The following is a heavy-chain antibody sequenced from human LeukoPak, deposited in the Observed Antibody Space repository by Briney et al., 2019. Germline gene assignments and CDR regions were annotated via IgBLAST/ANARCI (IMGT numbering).Heavy chain of an antibody. J-gene: IGHJ4*02. V-gene: IGHV1-18*01. CDR2: ISTYNGNT. D-gene: IGHD3-9*01. CDR1: GYTFTSYG. CDR3: AREGLLRILTGYYPFDS. Sequence: ASVKVSCKASGYTFTSYGLSWVRQAPGQGLEWMGWISTYNGNTNYVQHLQDRVTMTTDTSTSTAYMELKNLRSDDTAVYYCAREGLLRILTGYYPFDSWGQGTLVTVSS.